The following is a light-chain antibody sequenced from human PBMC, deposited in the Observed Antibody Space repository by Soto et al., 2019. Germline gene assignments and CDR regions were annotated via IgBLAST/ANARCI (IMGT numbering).Light chain of an antibody. CDR3: LQAQSFPIA. CDR2: TAS. V-gene: IGKV1-12*01. Sequence: DIQMTQSPSSVSASVGDRVTITCRSSQGISRWLAWYQQKPGKAPRLLIYTASNLQSGVPSRFSCSGSGTDFTITISSLQHEECATYYFLQAQSFPIALGQGTRLEI. CDR1: QGISRW. J-gene: IGKJ5*01.